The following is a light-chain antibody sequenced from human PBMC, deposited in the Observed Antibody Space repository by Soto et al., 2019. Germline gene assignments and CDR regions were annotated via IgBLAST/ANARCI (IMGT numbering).Light chain of an antibody. J-gene: IGKJ4*01. Sequence: EIVLTQSPGTLSLSPGERATLSCRASQSVTQDFLAWYQQRPGQSPRLLIYGASNRAAGIPDRFSGSGSGKDFSLTIIRLEPEDFAVYYCQQFVSSPLTFGGGTKVDIK. V-gene: IGKV3-20*01. CDR2: GAS. CDR3: QQFVSSPLT. CDR1: QSVTQDF.